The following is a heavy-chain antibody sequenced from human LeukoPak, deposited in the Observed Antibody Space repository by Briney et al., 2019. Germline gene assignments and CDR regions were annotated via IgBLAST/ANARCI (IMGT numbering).Heavy chain of an antibody. CDR2: ISAYNGNT. J-gene: IGHJ4*02. D-gene: IGHD2-2*01. CDR1: GYIFTSYG. CDR3: ARDRWAYCSSTSCYTNFDY. V-gene: IGHV1-18*01. Sequence: ASVKVSCKASGYIFTSYGISWVRQAPGQGLEWMGWISAYNGNTNYAQKLQGRVTMTTDTSTSTAYMELRSLRSDDTAVYYCARDRWAYCSSTSCYTNFDYWGQGTLVTVSS.